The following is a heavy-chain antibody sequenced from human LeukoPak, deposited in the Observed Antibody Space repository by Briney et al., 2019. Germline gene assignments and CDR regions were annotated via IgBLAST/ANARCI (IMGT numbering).Heavy chain of an antibody. D-gene: IGHD4-17*01. V-gene: IGHV3-48*01. CDR2: ISSSSSTI. CDR3: ARGGDYTGDY. Sequence: GGSLRLSCAASGFTFSSYSMNWVRQAPGKGLEWVSYISSSSSTIYYADSVKGRFTISRDNAKNSPYLQMNSLRAEDTAVYYCARGGDYTGDYWGQGTLVTVSS. CDR1: GFTFSSYS. J-gene: IGHJ4*02.